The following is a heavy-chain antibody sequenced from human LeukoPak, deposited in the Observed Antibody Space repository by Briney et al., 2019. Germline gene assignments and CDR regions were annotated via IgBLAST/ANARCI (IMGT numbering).Heavy chain of an antibody. CDR2: INPNSGGT. J-gene: IGHJ3*02. Sequence: GASVKVSCKASGYTFTGYYMHWVRQAPGQGLEWMGRINPNSGGTNYAQKFQGRVTMTRDTSISTAYMELSRLRSDDTAVYYCATYDSSGYLNAFDIWGQGTMVTVSS. CDR3: ATYDSSGYLNAFDI. D-gene: IGHD3-22*01. V-gene: IGHV1-2*06. CDR1: GYTFTGYY.